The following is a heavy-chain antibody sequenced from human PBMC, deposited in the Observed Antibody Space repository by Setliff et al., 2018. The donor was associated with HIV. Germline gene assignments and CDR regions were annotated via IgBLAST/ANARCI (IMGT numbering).Heavy chain of an antibody. V-gene: IGHV4-34*01. CDR1: GGSFSGSY. CDR2: LNYDGVT. D-gene: IGHD2-21*02. Sequence: SETLSLTCAVYGGSFSGSYWSWIRQPPGKGLEWIGELNYDGVTNHNPSLRSRFTISVDTSRKQWYLRLNSVTAADTAVYYCATTYCRGADCPQMYDYWGQGTLVTVSS. J-gene: IGHJ4*02. CDR3: ATTYCRGADCPQMYDY.